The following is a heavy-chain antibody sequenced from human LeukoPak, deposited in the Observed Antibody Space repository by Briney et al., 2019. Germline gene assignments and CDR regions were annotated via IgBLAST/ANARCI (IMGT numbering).Heavy chain of an antibody. Sequence: SETLSLTCAVYGGSFSGYYWSWIRQPPGKGLEWIGEINHSGSTDYNPSLKSRVTISVDTSKNQFSLKLSSVTAADTAVYYCARGQKRYYYDSSGYPLKSWGQGALVTVSS. CDR2: INHSGST. CDR3: ARGQKRYYYDSSGYPLKS. J-gene: IGHJ4*02. CDR1: GGSFSGYY. D-gene: IGHD3-22*01. V-gene: IGHV4-34*01.